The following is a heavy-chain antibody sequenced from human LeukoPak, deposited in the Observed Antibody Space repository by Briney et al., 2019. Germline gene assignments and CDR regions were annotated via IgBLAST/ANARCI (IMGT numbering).Heavy chain of an antibody. V-gene: IGHV3-53*01. Sequence: GGSLRLSCAASGFTVSSNYMSWVRQAPGKGLEWVSVIYSGGSTYYADSVKGRFTISRDNAKNSLYLQMNSLRAEDTAVYYCARDTFGVVTIRYFDWPKTDYYYGMDVWGQGTTVTVSS. CDR3: ARDTFGVVTIRYFDWPKTDYYYGMDV. CDR2: IYSGGST. CDR1: GFTVSSNY. J-gene: IGHJ6*02. D-gene: IGHD3-3*01.